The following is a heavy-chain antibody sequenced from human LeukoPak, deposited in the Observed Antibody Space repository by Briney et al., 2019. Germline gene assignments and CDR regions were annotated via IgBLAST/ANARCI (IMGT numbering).Heavy chain of an antibody. CDR1: GFTFSSYS. CDR2: ISSSSSYI. Sequence: PGGSLRLSCAASGFTFSSYSMNWVRQAPGKGLEWVSSISSSSSYIYYADSVKGRFTISRDNAKNSLYLQMNSLRAEDTAVYYCARMASGSYYNFDYWGQGTLVTVSS. V-gene: IGHV3-21*01. CDR3: ARMASGSYYNFDY. J-gene: IGHJ4*02. D-gene: IGHD1-26*01.